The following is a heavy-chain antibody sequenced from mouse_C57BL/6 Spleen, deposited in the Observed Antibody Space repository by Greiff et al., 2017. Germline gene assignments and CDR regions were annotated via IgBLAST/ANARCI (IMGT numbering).Heavy chain of an antibody. Sequence: EVQVVESGGDLVKPGGSLKLSCAASGFTFSSYGMSWVRQTPDKRLEWVATISSGGSYTYYPDSVKGRFTISRDNAKNTLYLQMSSLKSEDTDMDYCARRGANSNQCEYWGQGTTLAGSS. D-gene: IGHD2-5*01. CDR2: ISSGGSYT. V-gene: IGHV5-6*01. CDR3: ARRGANSNQCEY. J-gene: IGHJ2*01. CDR1: GFTFSSYG.